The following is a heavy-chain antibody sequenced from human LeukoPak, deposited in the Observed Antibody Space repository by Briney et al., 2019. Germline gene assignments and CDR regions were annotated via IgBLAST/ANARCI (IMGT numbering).Heavy chain of an antibody. Sequence: PGGSLRLSCAASGFTFSSYAMSWVRQAPGKGLEWVSAISGSGYSTYYADSVKGRFTISRDDSKNTLHLQMNSLRAEDTAVHYCAKGDTPNYWGQGTLVTVSS. D-gene: IGHD2-2*02. CDR1: GFTFSSYA. V-gene: IGHV3-23*01. CDR2: ISGSGYST. J-gene: IGHJ4*02. CDR3: AKGDTPNY.